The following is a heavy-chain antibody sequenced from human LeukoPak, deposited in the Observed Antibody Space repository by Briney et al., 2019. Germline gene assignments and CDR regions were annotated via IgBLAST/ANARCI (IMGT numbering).Heavy chain of an antibody. V-gene: IGHV4-59*01. Sequence: SETLSLTCTVSGGSISSYYWSWIRQPPGKGLEWIGYIYYSGSTNYNPSLKSRVTISVDTSKNQFSLKLSSVTAADTAVYYCARVKRQLVDSYYYYYMAVWGKGTTVTVSS. CDR3: ARVKRQLVDSYYYYYMAV. CDR2: IYYSGST. J-gene: IGHJ6*03. D-gene: IGHD6-6*01. CDR1: GGSISSYY.